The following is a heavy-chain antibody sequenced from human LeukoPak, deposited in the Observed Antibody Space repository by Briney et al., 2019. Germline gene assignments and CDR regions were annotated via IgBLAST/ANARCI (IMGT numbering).Heavy chain of an antibody. V-gene: IGHV4-59*01. J-gene: IGHJ4*02. CDR2: IYYSGST. Sequence: PSETLSLTCTVSGGSISNYYWSWIRQPPGKGLEWIGYIYYSGSTNYNPSLKNRVTISVDTSKNQFSLKLSSVTAADTAVYYCARGTVLNYYDSSGCHKSPGSVDYWGQGTLVTVSS. CDR1: GGSISNYY. CDR3: ARGTVLNYYDSSGCHKSPGSVDY. D-gene: IGHD3-22*01.